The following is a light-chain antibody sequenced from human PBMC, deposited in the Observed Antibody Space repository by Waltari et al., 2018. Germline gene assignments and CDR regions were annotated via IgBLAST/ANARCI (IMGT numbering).Light chain of an antibody. J-gene: IGKJ2*01. Sequence: DIQMTQSPSSLSASVGDRVTITCQASQDISNYLNWYQQKPGKAPKPLIYDASNLETGVPSRFSGSGSGTDFTFTISSLQPEDIATYYCQQYDNLPPVMYTFGQGTKLEIK. CDR3: QQYDNLPPVMYT. CDR2: DAS. V-gene: IGKV1-33*01. CDR1: QDISNY.